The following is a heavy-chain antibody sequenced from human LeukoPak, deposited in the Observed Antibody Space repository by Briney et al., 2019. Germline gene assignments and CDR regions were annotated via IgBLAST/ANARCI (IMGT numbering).Heavy chain of an antibody. Sequence: SETLSLTCTVSGDSISSSSYYWGWIRQPPGKGLEWIGSIYYSGSTYYNPSLKSRVTISVDTSKNQFSLKLSSVTAADTAVYYCARGGGGGIAVRPFDYWGQGTLVTVSS. CDR2: IYYSGST. J-gene: IGHJ4*02. D-gene: IGHD6-6*01. CDR3: ARGGGGGIAVRPFDY. CDR1: GDSISSSSYY. V-gene: IGHV4-39*01.